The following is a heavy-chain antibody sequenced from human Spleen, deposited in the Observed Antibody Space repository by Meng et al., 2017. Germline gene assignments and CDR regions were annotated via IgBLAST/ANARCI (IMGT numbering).Heavy chain of an antibody. D-gene: IGHD5-24*01. CDR1: GFIFSNYA. CDR3: AKKVGYNPYYYFAMDV. J-gene: IGHJ6*02. V-gene: IGHV3-23*01. Sequence: GGSLRLSCTASGFIFSNYAMSWVRQAPGKGLDYVSGIIGSGGSTYYADSVKGRFTISRDNSRNTLYLQMNSLRAEDTAVYYCAKKVGYNPYYYFAMDVWGQGTTVTVSS. CDR2: IIGSGGST.